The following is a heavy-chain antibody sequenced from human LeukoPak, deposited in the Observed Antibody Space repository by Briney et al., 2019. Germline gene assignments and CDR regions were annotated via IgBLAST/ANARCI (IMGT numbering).Heavy chain of an antibody. CDR3: ARDNSVGDNAWWFDP. V-gene: IGHV1-46*01. D-gene: IGHD1-26*01. J-gene: IGHJ5*02. CDR1: GYTFTRYY. CDR2: ISPSGAST. Sequence: ASVKVSCKASGYTFTRYYMHWVRQAPGQGLEWMGIISPSGASTSYAQKFQGRVTMTRDTSTSTDYMELSSLRSEDTAIYYCARDNSVGDNAWWFDPWGQGTLVTVSS.